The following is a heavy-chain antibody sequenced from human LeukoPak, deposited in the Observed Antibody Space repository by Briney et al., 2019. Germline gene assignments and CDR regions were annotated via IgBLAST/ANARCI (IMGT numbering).Heavy chain of an antibody. Sequence: ASVKVSCKASGYTFTSYDINWVRQATGQGLEWMGWMNPNSGGTNYAQKFQGRVTMTRDTSISTAYMELSRLRSDDTAVYYCARGVVPRRRSFDPWGQGTLVTVSS. D-gene: IGHD2-15*01. V-gene: IGHV1-2*02. CDR3: ARGVVPRRRSFDP. CDR1: GYTFTSYD. CDR2: MNPNSGGT. J-gene: IGHJ5*02.